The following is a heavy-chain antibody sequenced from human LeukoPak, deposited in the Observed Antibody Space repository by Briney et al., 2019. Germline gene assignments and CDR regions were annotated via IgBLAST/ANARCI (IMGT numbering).Heavy chain of an antibody. J-gene: IGHJ4*02. V-gene: IGHV1-46*01. CDR2: INPSGGST. CDR3: ARYSRTWGVHS. CDR1: GSTCTSCN. D-gene: IGHD7-27*01. Sequence: ASVKVSCKASGSTCTSCNMHWDRHPPGQGLEWMGLINPSGGSTSYAQKFQGRVTMTRDTSTSTVYMELSSPRSEDTALYYCARYSRTWGVHSWGQGTLVTVSS.